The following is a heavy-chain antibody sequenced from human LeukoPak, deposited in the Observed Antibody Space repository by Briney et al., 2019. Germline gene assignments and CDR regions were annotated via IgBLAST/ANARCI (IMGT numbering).Heavy chain of an antibody. CDR2: ISGSGGST. D-gene: IGHD4-17*01. Sequence: GGSLRLSCAASGFTFSSYAMSWVRRAPGKGLEWVSAISGSGGSTYYADSVKGRFTISRDNSKNTLYLQMNSLRAEDTAVYYCAKDLNPYDYGDYFDYWGQGTLVTVSS. CDR1: GFTFSSYA. V-gene: IGHV3-23*01. J-gene: IGHJ4*02. CDR3: AKDLNPYDYGDYFDY.